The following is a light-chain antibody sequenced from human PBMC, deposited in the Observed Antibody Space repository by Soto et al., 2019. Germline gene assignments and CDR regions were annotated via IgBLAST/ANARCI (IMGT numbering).Light chain of an antibody. V-gene: IGKV1-5*03. Sequence: DIPMTQSPSTLSASVGDRVTITCRASQIINRWLAWYQQKPGKAPKLLIYKASTLESGVPSRFSGSGSGAEFTLTISSLQPDDFATYYCQHYNGYPLTFGGGSKVEI. J-gene: IGKJ4*01. CDR3: QHYNGYPLT. CDR2: KAS. CDR1: QIINRW.